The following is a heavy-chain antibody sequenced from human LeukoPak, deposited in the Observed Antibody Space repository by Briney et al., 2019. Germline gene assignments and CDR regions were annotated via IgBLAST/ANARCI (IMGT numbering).Heavy chain of an antibody. CDR1: GFTFSSYA. CDR3: AKVGNPAWYYDSSGYYSDAFDI. J-gene: IGHJ3*02. CDR2: ISGSGGST. V-gene: IGHV3-23*01. D-gene: IGHD3-22*01. Sequence: GGSLRLSCAASGFTFSSYAMSWVRQAPGKGLEWVSAISGSGGSTYYADSVKGRFTISRDNSKNTLYLQMNSLRAEDTAVYYCAKVGNPAWYYDSSGYYSDAFDIWGQGTMVTVSS.